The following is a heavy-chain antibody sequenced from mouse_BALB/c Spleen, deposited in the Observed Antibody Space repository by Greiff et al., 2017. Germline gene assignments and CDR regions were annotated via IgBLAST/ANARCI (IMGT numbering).Heavy chain of an antibody. CDR3: ARQELGWFAY. J-gene: IGHJ3*01. CDR1: GDSITSGY. Sequence: EVHLVESGPSLVKPSQTLSLTCSVTGDSITSGYWNWIRKFPGNKLEYMGYISYSGSTYYNPSLKSRISITRDTSKNQYYLQLNSVTTEDTATYYCARQELGWFAYWGQGTLVTVSA. V-gene: IGHV3-8*02. CDR2: ISYSGST. D-gene: IGHD4-1*01.